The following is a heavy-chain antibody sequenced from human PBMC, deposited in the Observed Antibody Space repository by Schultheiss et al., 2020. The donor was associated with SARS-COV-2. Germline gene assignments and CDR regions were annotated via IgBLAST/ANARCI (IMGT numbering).Heavy chain of an antibody. D-gene: IGHD6-13*01. CDR2: INHSGST. J-gene: IGHJ6*02. Sequence: TLSLTCTVSGGSISSSSYYWGWIRQPPGKGLEWIGEINHSGSTNYNPSLKSRVTISVDTSKNQFSLKLSSVTAADTAVYYCARLAAAAGKYYYGMDVWGQGTTVTVSS. V-gene: IGHV4-39*07. CDR1: GGSISSSSYY. CDR3: ARLAAAAGKYYYGMDV.